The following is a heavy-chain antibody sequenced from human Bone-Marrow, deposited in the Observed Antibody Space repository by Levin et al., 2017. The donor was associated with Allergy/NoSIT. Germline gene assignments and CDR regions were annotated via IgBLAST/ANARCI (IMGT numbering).Heavy chain of an antibody. Sequence: GGSLRLSCAASGFTFSSYGMHWVRQAPGKGLEWVAVIWYDGSNKYYADSVKGRFTISRDNSKNTLYLQMNSLRAEDTAVYYCARDSHRYYDYDSSGHGDYWGQGTLVTVSS. CDR2: IWYDGSNK. D-gene: IGHD3-22*01. V-gene: IGHV3-33*01. CDR1: GFTFSSYG. CDR3: ARDSHRYYDYDSSGHGDY. J-gene: IGHJ4*02.